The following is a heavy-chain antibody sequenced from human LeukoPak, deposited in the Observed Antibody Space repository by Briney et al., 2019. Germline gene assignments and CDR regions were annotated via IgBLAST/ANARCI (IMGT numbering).Heavy chain of an antibody. CDR1: GFTFSSYG. CDR3: ATSPYIVVVVPRVAFDI. D-gene: IGHD2-15*01. CDR2: IWYDGSNK. J-gene: IGHJ3*02. V-gene: IGHV3-33*01. Sequence: GGSLRLSCAASGFTFSSYGMHWVRQAPGKGLEWVAVIWYDGSNKYYADSVKGRFTISRDNSKNTLYLQMNSLRAEDTAVYYCATSPYIVVVVPRVAFDIWGQGTMVTVSS.